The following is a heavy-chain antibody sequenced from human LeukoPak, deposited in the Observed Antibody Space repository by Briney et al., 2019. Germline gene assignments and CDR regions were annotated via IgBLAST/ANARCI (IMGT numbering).Heavy chain of an antibody. CDR3: ARLSKDTVVLPAAMAHYFDY. D-gene: IGHD2-2*01. J-gene: IGHJ4*02. V-gene: IGHV1-46*01. Sequence: ASVKVSCKASGYTFTTYYIHWVRQAPGQGLEWVGVINPSGGSTYYAQNFQGRVTMTRDMSTSTVYMELSSLRSEDTAVYYCARLSKDTVVLPAAMAHYFDYWGQGTLVTVSS. CDR1: GYTFTTYY. CDR2: INPSGGST.